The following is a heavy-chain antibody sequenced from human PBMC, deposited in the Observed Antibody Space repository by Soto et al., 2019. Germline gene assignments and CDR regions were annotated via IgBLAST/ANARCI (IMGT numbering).Heavy chain of an antibody. CDR3: TREAGDVFLEWLLPDY. J-gene: IGHJ4*02. V-gene: IGHV3-49*03. CDR2: IRSKAYGGTT. Sequence: GGSLRLSCTASGFTFGDYAMSWFRQAPGKGLEWVGFIRSKAYGGTTEYAASVKGRFTISRDDSKSIAYLQMNSLKTEDTAVYYCTREAGDVFLEWLLPDYWGQGTLVTVSS. D-gene: IGHD3-3*01. CDR1: GFTFGDYA.